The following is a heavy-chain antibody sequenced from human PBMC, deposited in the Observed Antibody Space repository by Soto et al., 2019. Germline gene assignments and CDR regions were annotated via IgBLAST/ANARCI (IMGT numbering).Heavy chain of an antibody. Sequence: SETLSLTCTVSGGSISSYYWSWIRQPPGKGLEWIGYIYYSGSTNYNPSLKSRVTISVDTSKNQFSLKLSSVTAADTAVYYCASSYYDFWSGYSHPGWFDPWGQGTLVTVSS. CDR3: ASSYYDFWSGYSHPGWFDP. CDR2: IYYSGST. CDR1: GGSISSYY. D-gene: IGHD3-3*01. J-gene: IGHJ5*02. V-gene: IGHV4-59*01.